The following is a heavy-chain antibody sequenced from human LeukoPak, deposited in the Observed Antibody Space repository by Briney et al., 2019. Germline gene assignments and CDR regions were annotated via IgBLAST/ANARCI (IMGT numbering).Heavy chain of an antibody. Sequence: GGSLRLSCAASGFTFDDYSMHWVRQAPGKGLEWVSLISWDGGSTYYADSVKGRFTISRDNSKNSLYLQMNSLRTEDTALYYCAKDLKDYYGMDVWGQGTTVTVSS. CDR1: GFTFDDYS. J-gene: IGHJ6*02. V-gene: IGHV3-43*01. CDR3: AKDLKDYYGMDV. CDR2: ISWDGGST.